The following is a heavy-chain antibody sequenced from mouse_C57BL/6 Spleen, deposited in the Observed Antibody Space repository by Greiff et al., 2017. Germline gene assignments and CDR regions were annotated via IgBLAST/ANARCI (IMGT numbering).Heavy chain of an antibody. J-gene: IGHJ2*01. D-gene: IGHD2-1*01. Sequence: EVQRVESGPELVKPGASVKISCKASGYSFTDYNMNWVKQSNGTSLEWIGVINPNYGTTSYNQKFKVKATLTVDKSSSTAYMQLNSLTSEDSAVYYCARGGGNYDYVDYWGQGTTLTVSS. V-gene: IGHV1-39*01. CDR1: GYSFTDYN. CDR2: INPNYGTT. CDR3: ARGGGNYDYVDY.